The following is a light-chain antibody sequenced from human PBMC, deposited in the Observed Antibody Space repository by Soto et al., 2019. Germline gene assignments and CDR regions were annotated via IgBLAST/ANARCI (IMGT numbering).Light chain of an antibody. V-gene: IGKV1-5*03. CDR3: QQYNSYSYT. CDR1: QSISSY. CDR2: KAS. Sequence: DIQMTQSPTTLSASVGDRVTITCRASQSISSYFAWYQQKPGKAPKLLIYKASSLESGVPSRFSGSASGTEFPLTISRLQPDEFATYDCQQYNSYSYTFGQGTKLEIK. J-gene: IGKJ2*01.